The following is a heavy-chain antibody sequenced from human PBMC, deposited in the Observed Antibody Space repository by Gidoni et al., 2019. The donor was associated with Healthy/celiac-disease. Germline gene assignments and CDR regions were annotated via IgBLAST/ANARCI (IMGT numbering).Heavy chain of an antibody. CDR1: A. J-gene: IGHJ4*02. CDR2: ISGSGGST. V-gene: IGHV3-23*01. CDR3: AKAPGPKVYYFDY. Sequence: AMSWVRQAPGKGLEWVSAISGSGGSTYYADSVKGRFTISRDNSKNTLYLQMHSLRAEDTAVYYCAKAPGPKVYYFDYWGQGTLVTVSS.